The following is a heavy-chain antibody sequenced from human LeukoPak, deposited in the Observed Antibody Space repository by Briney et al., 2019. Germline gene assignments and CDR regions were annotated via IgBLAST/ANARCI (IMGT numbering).Heavy chain of an antibody. V-gene: IGHV3-21*01. CDR3: AREGGVYSSSSESDY. Sequence: GGSLRLSCAASGFTFSSYSMNWVRQAPGKGLEWVSSISSSSYIYYADSVMGRFTISRDNAKNSLYLQMNSLRAEDTAVYYCAREGGVYSSSSESDYWGQGTLVTVSS. CDR2: ISSSSYI. D-gene: IGHD6-6*01. J-gene: IGHJ4*02. CDR1: GFTFSSYS.